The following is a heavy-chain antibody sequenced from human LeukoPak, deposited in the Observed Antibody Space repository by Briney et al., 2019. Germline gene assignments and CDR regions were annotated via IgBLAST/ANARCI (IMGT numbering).Heavy chain of an antibody. CDR2: IYTSGST. V-gene: IGHV4-4*07. CDR1: GGSISSYY. CDR3: ARDYYGSGSHRPYFDY. Sequence: SETLSLTCTVSGGSISSYYWSWIRQPAGKGLEWIGRIYTSGSTNYNPSLKSRVTMSVDTSKNQFPLKLSSVTAADTAVYYCARDYYGSGSHRPYFDYWGQGTLVTVSS. D-gene: IGHD3-10*01. J-gene: IGHJ4*02.